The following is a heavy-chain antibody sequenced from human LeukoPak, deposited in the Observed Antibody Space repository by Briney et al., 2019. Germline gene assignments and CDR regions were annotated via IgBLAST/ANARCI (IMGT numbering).Heavy chain of an antibody. CDR2: INHSGST. J-gene: IGHJ4*02. V-gene: IGHV4-34*01. Sequence: SETLSLTCAVYGGSFSGYCWSWIRQPPGKGLEWIGEINHSGSTNYNPSLKSRVTISVDTSKNQFSLKLSSVTAADTAVYYCASLATVTTPFDYWGQGTLVTVSS. CDR3: ASLATVTTPFDY. D-gene: IGHD4-4*01. CDR1: GGSFSGYC.